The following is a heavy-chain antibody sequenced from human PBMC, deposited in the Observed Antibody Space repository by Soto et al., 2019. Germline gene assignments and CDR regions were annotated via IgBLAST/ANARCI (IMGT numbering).Heavy chain of an antibody. CDR3: ARDARYYYYGMDV. CDR2: SYYSGST. CDR1: GGSISSYY. V-gene: IGHV4-59*01. J-gene: IGHJ6*02. Sequence: SETLSLTCTVSGGSISSYYWCWIRQPPGKGLEWIGYSYYSGSTNYNPSLKSRVTISVDTSKNQFSLKLSSVTAADTAVYYCARDARYYYYGMDVWGQGTTVTVSS.